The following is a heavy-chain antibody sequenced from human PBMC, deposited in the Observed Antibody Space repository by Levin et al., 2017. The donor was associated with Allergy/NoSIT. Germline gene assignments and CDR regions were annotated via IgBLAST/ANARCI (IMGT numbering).Heavy chain of an antibody. V-gene: IGHV3-74*01. D-gene: IGHD3-22*01. CDR1: GFTFSSYW. CDR2: INTDGSTT. J-gene: IGHJ4*02. Sequence: GGSLRLSCAASGFTFSSYWMHWVRQAPGKGLVWVSRINTDGSTTTYADSVKGRFTISRDNAKNTLHLQMNSLRPEDTAVYYCARETDGSGYYADYWGQGTLVTVSS. CDR3: ARETDGSGYYADY.